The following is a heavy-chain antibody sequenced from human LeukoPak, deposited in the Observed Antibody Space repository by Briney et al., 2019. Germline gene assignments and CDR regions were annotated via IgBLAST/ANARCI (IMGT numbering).Heavy chain of an antibody. CDR1: GFTFSSYG. Sequence: GGSLRLSCAASGFTFSSYGMSWVRQAPGKGLEWVSAISGSGGSTYYADSVKGRFTISRDNSKNTLYLQMNSLRAEDTAVYYCAKCDVNGDWFDPWGQGTLVTVSS. CDR2: ISGSGGST. D-gene: IGHD2-21*02. CDR3: AKCDVNGDWFDP. V-gene: IGHV3-23*01. J-gene: IGHJ5*02.